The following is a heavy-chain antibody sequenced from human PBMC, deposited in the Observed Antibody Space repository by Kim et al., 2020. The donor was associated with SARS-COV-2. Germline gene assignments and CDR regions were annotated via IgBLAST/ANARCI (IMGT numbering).Heavy chain of an antibody. CDR3: ARPHYSSGKAGYAFDI. V-gene: IGHV5-10-1*01. CDR1: GYSFTSYW. J-gene: IGHJ3*02. D-gene: IGHD6-19*01. Sequence: GESLKISCKGSGYSFTSYWISWVRQMPGKGLEWMGRIDPSDSYTNYSPSFQGHVTISADKSISTAYLQWSSLKASDTAMYYCARPHYSSGKAGYAFDIWGQGTMVTVSS. CDR2: IDPSDSYT.